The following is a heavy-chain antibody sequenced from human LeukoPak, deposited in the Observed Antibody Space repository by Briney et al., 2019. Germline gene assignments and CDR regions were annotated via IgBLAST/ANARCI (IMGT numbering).Heavy chain of an antibody. J-gene: IGHJ4*02. V-gene: IGHV1-69*13. D-gene: IGHD3-10*01. CDR1: GYSFFDYY. Sequence: SVKVSCKASGYSFFDYYVHWVRQAPGQGLEWMGGIIPIFGTANYAQKFQGRVTITADESTSTAYMELSRLRSDDTAVYYCARVLDYYGSGSYYGYWGQGTLVTVSS. CDR3: ARVLDYYGSGSYYGY. CDR2: IIPIFGTA.